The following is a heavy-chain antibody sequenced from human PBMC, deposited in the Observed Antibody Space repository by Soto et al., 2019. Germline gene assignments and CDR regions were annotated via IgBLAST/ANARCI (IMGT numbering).Heavy chain of an antibody. Sequence: EVQLLESGGDLVQPGGSLRLSCAASGFTFRTYAMSWVRQAPGKXLEWVSSISGSGGATYYADSVKGRFTISRDNSKNTLYLQMNSLKAEDTAVYYCAXIEGGLRLXELSLYQDWGQGTLVTVSS. CDR1: GFTFRTYA. V-gene: IGHV3-23*01. D-gene: IGHD3-16*02. CDR3: AXIEGGLRLXELSLYQD. CDR2: ISGSGGAT. J-gene: IGHJ4*02.